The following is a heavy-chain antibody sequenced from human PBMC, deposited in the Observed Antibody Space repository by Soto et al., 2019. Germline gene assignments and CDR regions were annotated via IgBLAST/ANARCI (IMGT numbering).Heavy chain of an antibody. CDR3: ARDLIAAAGTDYYYYGMDV. CDR1: GFTFSSYA. V-gene: IGHV3-30-3*01. CDR2: ISYDGSNK. D-gene: IGHD6-13*01. J-gene: IGHJ6*02. Sequence: QVQLVESGGGVVQPGRSLRLSCAASGFTFSSYAMHWVRQAPGKGLEWVAVISYDGSNKYYADSVKGRFTISRDNSKNTLYLQMNSLRAEDTAVYYCARDLIAAAGTDYYYYGMDVWGQGTTVTVSS.